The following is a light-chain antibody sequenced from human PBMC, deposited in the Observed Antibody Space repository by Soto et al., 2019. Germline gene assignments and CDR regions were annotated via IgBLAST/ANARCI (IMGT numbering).Light chain of an antibody. CDR1: SSDVGGYNY. Sequence: QSALTQPASVSGSPGQSITISCTGTSSDVGGYNYVSWYQQHPGKAPKLMIYDVSNRPSGVSNRFSGSKSGNTASLTISGLQAEDEADYYCSSYTSDTTLDVVFGGGTQLT. CDR3: SSYTSDTTLDVV. V-gene: IGLV2-14*01. CDR2: DVS. J-gene: IGLJ2*01.